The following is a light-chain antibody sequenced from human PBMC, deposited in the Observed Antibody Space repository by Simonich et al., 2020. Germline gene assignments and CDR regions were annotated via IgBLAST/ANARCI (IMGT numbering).Light chain of an antibody. Sequence: QSALTQPASVSGSPGQSITISCTGTRSDVGSYNLVSWYQQHPGKAPKLMVYAGSKRPSRVSNRFSGSKSGNTASLTISGLQAEDEADYYCCSYAGSNTWVFGGGTKLTVL. V-gene: IGLV2-23*01. J-gene: IGLJ3*02. CDR2: AGS. CDR3: CSYAGSNTWV. CDR1: RSDVGSYNL.